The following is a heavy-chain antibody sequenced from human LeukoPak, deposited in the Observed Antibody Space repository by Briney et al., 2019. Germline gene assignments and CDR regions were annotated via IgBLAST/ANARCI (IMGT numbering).Heavy chain of an antibody. D-gene: IGHD4-4*01. Sequence: SSETLSLTCTVSGGSISSYYWSWIRQPPGKGLEWIGYIYYSGSTNYNPSLKSRVTISVDTSKNQFSLKLSSVTAADTAVYYCARDLFFAGNDYTNWFDPWGQGTLVTVSS. CDR2: IYYSGST. V-gene: IGHV4-59*12. J-gene: IGHJ5*02. CDR3: ARDLFFAGNDYTNWFDP. CDR1: GGSISSYY.